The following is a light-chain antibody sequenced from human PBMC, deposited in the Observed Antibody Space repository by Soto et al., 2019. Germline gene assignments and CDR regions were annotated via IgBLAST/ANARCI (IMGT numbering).Light chain of an antibody. CDR1: QSVSSN. CDR2: GAS. CDR3: QQYNNWTLT. J-gene: IGKJ4*01. V-gene: IGKV3-15*01. Sequence: EIVMTQSPATLSVSPGERATLSCRASQSVSSNLAWYQQKPGQAPRLLFYGASTRATGIPARFSGSGSGTEFTLTISSLQSEDVAVYYCQQYNNWTLTFGGGTKVEIK.